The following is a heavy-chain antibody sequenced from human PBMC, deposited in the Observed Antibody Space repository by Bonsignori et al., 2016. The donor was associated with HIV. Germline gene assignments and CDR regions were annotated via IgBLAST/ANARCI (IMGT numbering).Heavy chain of an antibody. CDR3: AKVYYGAGTYLPNYIDY. CDR2: IYSSGSTT. D-gene: IGHD3-10*01. J-gene: IGHJ4*02. V-gene: IGHV3-23*03. Sequence: VRQAPGKGLEWVSGIYSSGSTTYYTDSVKGRFTISRVNSKNTLYLQMNSLRVEDTAIYHCAKVYYGAGTYLPNYIDYWGQGVLVTVSS.